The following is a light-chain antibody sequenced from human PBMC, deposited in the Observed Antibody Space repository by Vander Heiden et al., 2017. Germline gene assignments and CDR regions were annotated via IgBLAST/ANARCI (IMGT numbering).Light chain of an antibody. J-gene: IGLJ2*01. CDR2: GNF. Sequence: QSVLTQPPSVSGAPGQRVTISCTGSSTNNGAGLGIHWYRHLPGTPPKLLIYGNFKRPSGVPDRFSGSKSGTSASLAVTGLQAEDEADYYCQSYDNSLKSVVFGGGTKLTVL. CDR1: STNNGAGLG. V-gene: IGLV1-40*01. CDR3: QSYDNSLKSVV.